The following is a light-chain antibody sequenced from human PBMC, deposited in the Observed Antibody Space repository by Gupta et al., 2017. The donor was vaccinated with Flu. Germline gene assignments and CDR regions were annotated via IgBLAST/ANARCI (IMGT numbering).Light chain of an antibody. J-gene: IGKJ3*01. Sequence: GTLSLSPGERATLSCRASESVNNNYLAWYQQKPGQAPRLLIYGASSRATGIPDRFSGSGSGTDFTLTISRLEPEDFAVFYCQQYGSSPRTFGPGTKVDIK. V-gene: IGKV3-20*01. CDR3: QQYGSSPRT. CDR2: GAS. CDR1: ESVNNNY.